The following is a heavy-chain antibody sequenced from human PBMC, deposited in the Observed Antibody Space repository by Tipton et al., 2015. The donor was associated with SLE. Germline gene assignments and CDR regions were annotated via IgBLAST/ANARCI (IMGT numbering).Heavy chain of an antibody. Sequence: GLVKPSETLSLTCTVSGGSINSYYWSWVRQPPGKGLQWIGYIYYTGTTNYSPSLKSRVTISVDTSKNQFSLKLSSVTAADTAVYYCARAQSSRFSGYYYYYMDVWGKGTTVTVSS. CDR1: GGSINSYY. CDR3: ARAQSSRFSGYYYYYMDV. J-gene: IGHJ6*03. CDR2: IYYTGTT. V-gene: IGHV4-59*01. D-gene: IGHD3-3*01.